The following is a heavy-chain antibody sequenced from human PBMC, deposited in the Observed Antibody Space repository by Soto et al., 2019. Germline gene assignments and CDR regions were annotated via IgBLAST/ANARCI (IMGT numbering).Heavy chain of an antibody. D-gene: IGHD3-16*02. V-gene: IGHV4-31*03. CDR3: ASYVWGSYRSIDY. J-gene: IGHJ4*02. CDR1: GGSISRGVWY. Sequence: QVQLQEAGPGLVKPSQTLSLTCTVSGGSISRGVWYWSWIRQHPGKGLEWIGYIYYSGSTYYNPSLQSRLTILVETSKNQFSRKLRSVTAAATAVYYCASYVWGSYRSIDYWGQGALVTVSS. CDR2: IYYSGST.